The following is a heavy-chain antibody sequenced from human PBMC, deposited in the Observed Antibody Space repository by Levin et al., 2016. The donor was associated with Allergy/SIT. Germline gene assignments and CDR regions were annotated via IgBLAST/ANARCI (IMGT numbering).Heavy chain of an antibody. CDR3: AKGDWGFGDY. J-gene: IGHJ4*02. CDR1: GFTFSTYG. D-gene: IGHD7-27*01. Sequence: GESLKISCAASGFTFSTYGMHWVRQAPGKGLEWVAVISYDGTIKYYADSVKGRFTISRDNSKNTLYLQMNSLRAEDTAVYYCAKGDWGFGDYWGQGTLVTVSS. CDR2: ISYDGTIK. V-gene: IGHV3-30*18.